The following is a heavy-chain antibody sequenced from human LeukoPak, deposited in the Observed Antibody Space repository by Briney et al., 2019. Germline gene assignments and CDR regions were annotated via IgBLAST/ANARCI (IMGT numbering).Heavy chain of an antibody. CDR3: ARARFGYNRGPFDY. CDR1: GFTFSSYA. Sequence: GGSLRLSCTASGFTFSSYAMNWVRQAPGKGLEWVSGIGAGGTFTYYADSVKGRFTIFRDNSRNTLYLQMNSLRPEDTAVYYCARARFGYNRGPFDYWGQGILVTVSS. J-gene: IGHJ4*02. D-gene: IGHD5-24*01. V-gene: IGHV3-23*01. CDR2: IGAGGTFT.